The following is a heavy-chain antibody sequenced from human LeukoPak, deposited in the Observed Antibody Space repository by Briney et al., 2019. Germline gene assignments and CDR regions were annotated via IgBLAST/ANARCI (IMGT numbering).Heavy chain of an antibody. Sequence: GASVKVSCKASGYTFTSYDINWVRQATGQGLEWMGWMNPNSGNTGYAQKFQGRVTMTRNTSISTAYMELSSLRAEDTAVYYCAKFPHYDSSGYLSYWGQGTLVTVSS. CDR3: AKFPHYDSSGYLSY. CDR2: MNPNSGNT. J-gene: IGHJ4*02. V-gene: IGHV1-8*01. CDR1: GYTFTSYD. D-gene: IGHD3-22*01.